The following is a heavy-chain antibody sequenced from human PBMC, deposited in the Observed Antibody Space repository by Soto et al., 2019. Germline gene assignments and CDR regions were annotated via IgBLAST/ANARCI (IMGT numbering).Heavy chain of an antibody. Sequence: QLVQSGVEMKNPGASVKVSCKASGYTFTSYGISWVRQASGQGLEWMGWISGFNDDTNHALKFQGRVTVTKDTSTSTAYMELRSLKSDDTAMYYCARSGSYYPARNWFGPWGQGTLVIVSS. CDR3: ARSGSYYPARNWFGP. J-gene: IGHJ5*02. V-gene: IGHV1-18*01. CDR2: ISGFNDDT. D-gene: IGHD3-10*01. CDR1: GYTFTSYG.